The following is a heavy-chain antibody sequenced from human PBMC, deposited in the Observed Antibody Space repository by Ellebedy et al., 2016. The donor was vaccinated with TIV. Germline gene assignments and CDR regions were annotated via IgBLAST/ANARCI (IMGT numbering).Heavy chain of an antibody. V-gene: IGHV3-30*04. CDR3: AKDRGSCSSTSCYYMDV. Sequence: GESLKISXAASGFTFSSYAMHWVRQAPGKGLEWVAVISYDGSNKYYADSVKGRFTISRDNSKNTLYLQMNSLRAEDTAVYYCAKDRGSCSSTSCYYMDVWGKGTTVTVSS. CDR1: GFTFSSYA. J-gene: IGHJ6*03. CDR2: ISYDGSNK. D-gene: IGHD2-2*01.